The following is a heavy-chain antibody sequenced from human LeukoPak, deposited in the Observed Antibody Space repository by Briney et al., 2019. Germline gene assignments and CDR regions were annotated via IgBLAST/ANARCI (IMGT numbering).Heavy chain of an antibody. D-gene: IGHD3-16*02. J-gene: IGHJ4*02. CDR1: GFTFGTYA. CDR3: AGFPSSGGGELSLYPS. CDR2: ISYDGSNK. V-gene: IGHV3-30-3*01. Sequence: GGSLRLSCAASGFTFGTYAMSWVRQAPGKGLEWVAVISYDGSNKYYADSVKGRFTISRDNSKNTLYLQMNSLRAEDTAVYYCAGFPSSGGGELSLYPSWGQGTLVTVSS.